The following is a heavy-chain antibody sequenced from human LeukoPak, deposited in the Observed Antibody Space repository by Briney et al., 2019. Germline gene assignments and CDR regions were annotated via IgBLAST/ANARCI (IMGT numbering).Heavy chain of an antibody. CDR3: ARGAWGLGVFDY. CDR2: ISYDGSNK. Sequence: AGRSLRLSCAASGFTFSTYAMHWVRQAPGKGLEWVAVISYDGSNKYYADSVKGRFTISRDNSKNTLYLQMNSLRAEDTAVYYCARGAWGLGVFDYWGQGTLVTVSS. D-gene: IGHD3/OR15-3a*01. V-gene: IGHV3-30-3*01. J-gene: IGHJ4*02. CDR1: GFTFSTYA.